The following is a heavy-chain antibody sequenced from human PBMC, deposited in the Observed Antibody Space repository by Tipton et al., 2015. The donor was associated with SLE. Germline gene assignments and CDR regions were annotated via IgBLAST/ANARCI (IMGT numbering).Heavy chain of an antibody. Sequence: GLVKPSETLSLTCAVYGGSFSGYYWSWIRQPPGKGLQWIGEINHSGSTNYNPSLKSRVTISVDTSKNQFSLKLSSVTAADTAVYYCARDWCSSTSCYGYYYMDVWGKGTTVTVSS. CDR2: INHSGST. CDR1: GGSFSGYY. V-gene: IGHV4-34*01. CDR3: ARDWCSSTSCYGYYYMDV. J-gene: IGHJ6*03. D-gene: IGHD2-2*01.